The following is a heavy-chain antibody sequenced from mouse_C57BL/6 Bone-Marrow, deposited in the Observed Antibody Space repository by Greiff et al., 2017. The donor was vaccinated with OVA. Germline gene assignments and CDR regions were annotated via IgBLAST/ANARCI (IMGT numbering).Heavy chain of an antibody. J-gene: IGHJ3*01. Sequence: QVQLKQSGTGLVAPSQSLSITCTVSGFSLTSYAISWVRQPPGKGLEWLGVIWTGGGPNYNSALKSRLSISKDNSKSQVFFKMNSLQTDDTARYYCASFAYWGQGTLVTVSA. CDR3: ASFAY. CDR1: GFSLTSYA. CDR2: IWTGGGP. V-gene: IGHV2-9-1*01.